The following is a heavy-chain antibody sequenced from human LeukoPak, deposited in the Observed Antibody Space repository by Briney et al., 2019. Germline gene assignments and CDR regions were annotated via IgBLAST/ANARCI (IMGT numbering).Heavy chain of an antibody. Sequence: ASVKVSCKASGYTFTSYAMHWVRQAPGQRLEWMGWINAGNGNTKYSQEFQGRVTITRDTSASTAYMELSSLRSEDMAVYYCARGEEYCSRGSCSLSGAFDIWGQGTMVTVSS. J-gene: IGHJ3*02. V-gene: IGHV1-3*03. CDR1: GYTFTSYA. D-gene: IGHD2-15*01. CDR3: ARGEEYCSRGSCSLSGAFDI. CDR2: INAGNGNT.